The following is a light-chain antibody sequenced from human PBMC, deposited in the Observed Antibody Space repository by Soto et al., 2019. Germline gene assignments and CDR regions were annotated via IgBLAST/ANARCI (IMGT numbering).Light chain of an antibody. V-gene: IGLV4-69*01. Sequence: QLVLTQSPSASASLGASVKLTCTLSSGHSSYAIAWHQQQPEKGPRYLMKLNSDGSHSKGDGIPDRFSGSSSGAERYLTISSLQSEDEADYYCQTWGTGIVVLCGGTKLTVL. CDR2: LNSDGSH. CDR1: SGHSSYA. CDR3: QTWGTGIVV. J-gene: IGLJ2*01.